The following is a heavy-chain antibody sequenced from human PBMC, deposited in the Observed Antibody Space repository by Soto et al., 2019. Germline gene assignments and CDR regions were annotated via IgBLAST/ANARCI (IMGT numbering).Heavy chain of an antibody. D-gene: IGHD4-17*01. J-gene: IGHJ6*02. V-gene: IGHV1-46*01. CDR2: INPSGGST. Sequence: ASVKVSFKASGYTFTSYYMHWVRQAPGQGLEWMGIINPSGGSTSYAQKFQGRVTMTRDTSTSTVYMELSSLRSEDTAVYYCARRHYGDYEYYYYGRDVWGQGTTVTV. CDR3: ARRHYGDYEYYYYGRDV. CDR1: GYTFTSYY.